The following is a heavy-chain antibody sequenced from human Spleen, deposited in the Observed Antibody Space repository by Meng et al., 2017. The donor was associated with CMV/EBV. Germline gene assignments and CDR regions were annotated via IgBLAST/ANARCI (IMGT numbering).Heavy chain of an antibody. D-gene: IGHD3-22*01. CDR1: GYISISSW. CDR3: ARWRDYYDSSGYRFDY. J-gene: IGHJ4*02. Sequence: GYISISSWWSWVRQTPGKGLEWIGQLYHSGSINYNPSLKSRVTISVDMSNNQFSLKLSSVTAADTAVYYCARWRDYYDSSGYRFDYWGQGTLVTVSS. CDR2: LYHSGSI. V-gene: IGHV4-4*02.